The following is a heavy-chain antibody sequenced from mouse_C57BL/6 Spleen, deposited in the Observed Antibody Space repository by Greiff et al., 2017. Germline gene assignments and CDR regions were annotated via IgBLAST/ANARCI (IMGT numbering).Heavy chain of an antibody. V-gene: IGHV1-15*01. CDR2: IDPETGGT. CDR1: GYTFTDYE. D-gene: IGHD1-1*01. J-gene: IGHJ3*01. CDR3: TRWYGSSYVAY. Sequence: VQLQQSGAELVRPGASVTLSCKASGYTFTDYEMHWVKQTPVNGLEWIGAIDPETGGTAYNHKFKGKAILTADKSSSTAYMELRSLTSEDSAVYYCTRWYGSSYVAYWGQGTLVTVSA.